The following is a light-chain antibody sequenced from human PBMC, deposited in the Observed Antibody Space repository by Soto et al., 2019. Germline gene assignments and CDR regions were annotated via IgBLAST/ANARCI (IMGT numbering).Light chain of an antibody. CDR3: HQYNNWWT. CDR1: QTVSTS. CDR2: GAS. J-gene: IGKJ1*01. Sequence: EIVMTQSPATLSVSPGERATLSCRASQTVSTSLAWYQQKPGRAPRLLIYGASTRASGVPARFSGSGSGTEFTPTISSLQSEDSAVYYCHQYNNWWTFGQGTKVEIK. V-gene: IGKV3-15*01.